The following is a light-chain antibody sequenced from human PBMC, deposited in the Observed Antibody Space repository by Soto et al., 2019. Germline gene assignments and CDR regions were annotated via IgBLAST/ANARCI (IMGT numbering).Light chain of an antibody. Sequence: EVVLTQSPGTLSLSPGERATLSCRASQSVSSYLAWYQQKPGQPPRLLIYDASNRAPGIPARFSGSGSETDYTLTISSRAPEDFALYYCQQRSTWPLTFGGGNKVEI. J-gene: IGKJ4*01. V-gene: IGKV3-11*01. CDR3: QQRSTWPLT. CDR2: DAS. CDR1: QSVSSY.